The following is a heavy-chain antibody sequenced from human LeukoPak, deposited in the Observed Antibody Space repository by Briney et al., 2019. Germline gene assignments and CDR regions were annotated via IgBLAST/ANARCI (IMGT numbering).Heavy chain of an antibody. CDR3: ARHRAYSSSSPFDY. Sequence: SGSLSLTCSVSGGSISSLYWSWIRQPPGKGLEWIGYIYYTGSTNYNPSLKSRVTMFVDMSKNQYSLRLSSVTAADTAVYYCARHRAYSSSSPFDYWGQGTLVTVSS. J-gene: IGHJ4*02. CDR1: GGSISSLY. CDR2: IYYTGST. D-gene: IGHD6-6*01. V-gene: IGHV4-59*08.